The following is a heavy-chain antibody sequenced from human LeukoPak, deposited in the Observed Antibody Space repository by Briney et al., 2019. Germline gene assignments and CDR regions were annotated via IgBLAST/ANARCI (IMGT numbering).Heavy chain of an antibody. J-gene: IGHJ3*02. V-gene: IGHV3-48*01. CDR3: AKDPRYCSSTSCYMDAFDI. CDR1: GFTFSSYS. CDR2: ITSSGSSI. D-gene: IGHD2-2*01. Sequence: PGGSLRLSCAASGFTFSSYSMNWVRQAPGKGLEWVSYITSSGSSIYYADSVKGRFTVSRDSAKNSLYLQMNSLRAEDTAVYYCAKDPRYCSSTSCYMDAFDIWGQGTMVTVSS.